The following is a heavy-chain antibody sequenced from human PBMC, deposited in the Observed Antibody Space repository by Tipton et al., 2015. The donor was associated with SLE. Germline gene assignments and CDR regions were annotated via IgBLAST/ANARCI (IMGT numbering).Heavy chain of an antibody. J-gene: IGHJ6*02. V-gene: IGHV4-31*03. CDR3: TRDTLQLGIDDYDMDV. CDR2: IYYSGST. D-gene: IGHD1-1*01. Sequence: TLSLTCTVSGGSIISGGYYWSWIRQHPGKGLEWIGYIYYSGSTLYNPSLRSRITISVDTSKNQFSLKLSSVTAADTAVYYCTRDTLQLGIDDYDMDVWGQGTTVNVSS. CDR1: GGSIISGGYY.